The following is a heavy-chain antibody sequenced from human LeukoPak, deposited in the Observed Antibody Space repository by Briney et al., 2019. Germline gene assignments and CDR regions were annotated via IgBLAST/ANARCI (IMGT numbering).Heavy chain of an antibody. Sequence: GGSLRLSCVASGFTFDDYAMHWVRQAPGKGLEWVSGLAWNSGSVAYADSVKGRFTISRDNAKNSLYLQMNSLRAEDTALYYCAKDIFGYSSSRAIDYWGQGTLVTVSS. D-gene: IGHD6-13*01. V-gene: IGHV3-9*01. J-gene: IGHJ4*02. CDR3: AKDIFGYSSSRAIDY. CDR1: GFTFDDYA. CDR2: LAWNSGSV.